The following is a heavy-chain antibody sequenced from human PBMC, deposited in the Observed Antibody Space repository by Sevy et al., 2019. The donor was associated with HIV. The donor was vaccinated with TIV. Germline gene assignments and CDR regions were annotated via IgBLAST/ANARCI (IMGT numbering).Heavy chain of an antibody. CDR3: AINSRYFSGSTLYWAERLFDP. Sequence: ASVKVSCKVSGNTLTELSMHWVRQSPGKGLEWMGSFDPKHGERIYPQKFQGRISMTEDTSTDTAYMELSSLRSEDTAVYYCAINSRYFSGSTLYWAERLFDPWGQGTLVTVSS. D-gene: IGHD2-15*01. CDR2: FDPKHGER. V-gene: IGHV1-24*01. CDR1: GNTLTELS. J-gene: IGHJ5*02.